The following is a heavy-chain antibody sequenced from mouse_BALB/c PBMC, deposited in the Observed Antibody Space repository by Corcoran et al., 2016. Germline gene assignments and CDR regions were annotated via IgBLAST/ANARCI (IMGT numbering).Heavy chain of an antibody. CDR3: ARSYRYWYFEF. CDR1: GYTFTSYV. CDR2: INPYNDGT. Sequence: EVQLQQSGPELVKPGASVKMSCKASGYTFTSYVMHWVKQKPGQGLEWIGYINPYNDGTKYNEKLKGKATLTSDKSSSTAYMELSSLTSEDSAVYDCARSYRYWYFEFWGAGSTVIVSS. D-gene: IGHD2-14*01. J-gene: IGHJ1*01. V-gene: IGHV1S136*01.